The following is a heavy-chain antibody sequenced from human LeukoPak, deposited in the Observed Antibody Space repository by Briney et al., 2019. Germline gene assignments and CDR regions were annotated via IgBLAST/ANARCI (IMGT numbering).Heavy chain of an antibody. CDR1: GYTFIGYY. Sequence: ASVKVSCKASGYTFIGYYIHWVRQAPGEGLEWMGWVNSNTGATKYAQKFKGRVTMTRDTSISAAYMELSSLRPDDTAIYYCARGPPYSSGWYAFGMWGQGSTVTVSS. V-gene: IGHV1-2*02. D-gene: IGHD6-19*01. CDR2: VNSNTGAT. J-gene: IGHJ3*02. CDR3: ARGPPYSSGWYAFGM.